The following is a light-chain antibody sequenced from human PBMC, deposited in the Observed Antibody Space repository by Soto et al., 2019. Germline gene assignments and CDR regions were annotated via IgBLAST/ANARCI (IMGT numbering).Light chain of an antibody. J-gene: IGKJ1*01. V-gene: IGKV1-39*01. CDR2: AAS. Sequence: DIPMTQSPSSLSASVGDRVTITCRASQTISSFLNWYQQKPGKAPKRLIYAASNLRSGVPSRFSGSGSGTEFTLTLSSLQPEDFATYYCQQSYSTPRTFGQGTKVQIK. CDR3: QQSYSTPRT. CDR1: QTISSF.